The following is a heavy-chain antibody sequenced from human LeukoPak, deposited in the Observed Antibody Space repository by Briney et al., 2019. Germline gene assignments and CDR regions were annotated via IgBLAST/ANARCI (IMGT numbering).Heavy chain of an antibody. CDR1: GASFSRDY. D-gene: IGHD6-6*01. CDR2: VNHSGST. J-gene: IGHJ4*02. CDR3: AGYIAAQGGLFDY. Sequence: PSETLSLTCAVYGASFSRDYWSWIRQPPGKGLEWIGEVNHSGSTNYNPSLKSRVTISVDTSKNQFSLKLSSVTAADTAVYYCAGYIAAQGGLFDYWGQGTLVTVSS. V-gene: IGHV4-34*01.